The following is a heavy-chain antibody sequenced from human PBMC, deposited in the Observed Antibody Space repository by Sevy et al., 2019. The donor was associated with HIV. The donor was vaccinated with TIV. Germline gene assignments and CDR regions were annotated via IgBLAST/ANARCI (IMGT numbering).Heavy chain of an antibody. J-gene: IGHJ5*02. V-gene: IGHV1-69*13. CDR3: ARDLGGARWFDP. CDR2: IIPIFGTA. CDR1: GGTFSSYA. D-gene: IGHD3-16*01. Sequence: ASVKVSCKASGGTFSSYAISWVRQATGQGLEWMGGIIPIFGTANYAQKFQGRVTITADESTSTAYMELSSLRSEDTAVYYCARDLGGARWFDPWGQGTLVTVSS.